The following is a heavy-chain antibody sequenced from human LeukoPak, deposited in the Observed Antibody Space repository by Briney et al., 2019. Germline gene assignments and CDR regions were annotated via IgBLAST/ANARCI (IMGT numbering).Heavy chain of an antibody. CDR1: GGSISSCY. V-gene: IGHV4-59*01. J-gene: IGHJ4*02. CDR3: ARVDGDYYDSSGLFPDY. Sequence: PSETLSLTCTVSGGSISSCYWSWIRQPPGKGLEWIGYIFYSGSTNYNPSLKSRLTMSVDTSKNQFSLKLTSVTAADTAVYYCARVDGDYYDSSGLFPDYWGQGTLVTVSS. CDR2: IFYSGST. D-gene: IGHD3-22*01.